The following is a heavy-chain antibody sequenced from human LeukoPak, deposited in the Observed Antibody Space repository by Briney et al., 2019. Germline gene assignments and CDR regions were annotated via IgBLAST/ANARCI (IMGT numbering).Heavy chain of an antibody. J-gene: IGHJ4*02. CDR1: GFIFSNYG. CDR2: IRYDGKTE. V-gene: IGHV3-30*02. Sequence: GGSLRLSCVVSGFIFSNYGMHWVRQAPGKGLEWVAFIRYDGKTEHYADSVKGRLTVSRDTSKNTLYLQVNSLRVEDTAAHYCVRDGMVTEPINYWGQGTLVTVSS. CDR3: VRDGMVTEPINY. D-gene: IGHD2-21*02.